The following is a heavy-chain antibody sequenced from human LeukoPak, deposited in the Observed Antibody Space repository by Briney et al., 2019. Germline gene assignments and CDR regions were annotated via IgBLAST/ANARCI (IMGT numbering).Heavy chain of an antibody. Sequence: GESLKISCKGSGNSLTTTYWIAWVRQMPGKGLEWMGIIYPGDSDTRYSPSFQGQVTISADKSISTAYLQWSSLKASDTAMYYCARHATTELGDAFDIWGQGTMVTVSS. CDR3: ARHATTELGDAFDI. J-gene: IGHJ3*02. V-gene: IGHV5-51*01. CDR1: GNSLTTTYW. CDR2: IYPGDSDT. D-gene: IGHD1-1*01.